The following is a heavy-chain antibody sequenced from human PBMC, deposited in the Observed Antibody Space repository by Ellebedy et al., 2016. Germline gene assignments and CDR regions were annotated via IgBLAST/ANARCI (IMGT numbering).Heavy chain of an antibody. CDR1: GYSFTNYW. Sequence: GESLKISXKGSGYSFTNYWIGWVRQMPGKGLEWMGIMYLDDSDTRYSPSFQGQVTFSADKSINTAYLQWRSLKASDTAMYYCARGDEHFDYWGQGTLITVSS. V-gene: IGHV5-51*01. CDR3: ARGDEHFDY. CDR2: MYLDDSDT. J-gene: IGHJ4*02. D-gene: IGHD3-16*01.